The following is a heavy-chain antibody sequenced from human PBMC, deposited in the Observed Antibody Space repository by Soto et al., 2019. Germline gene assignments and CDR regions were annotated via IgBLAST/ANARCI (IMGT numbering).Heavy chain of an antibody. CDR1: GFTFSSHG. V-gene: IGHV3-33*01. CDR3: ARWGNWKVADN. Sequence: QVQLVESGGGVVQPGRSLRLSCAASGFTFSSHGMHWVRQAPDKGLEWVAVIWYDGSNKYYADSVKGRFTISRDNSNNMLYLEINRLRVEDTAIYYCARWGNWKVADNWGQGTLVTVSS. CDR2: IWYDGSNK. D-gene: IGHD3-16*01. J-gene: IGHJ4*02.